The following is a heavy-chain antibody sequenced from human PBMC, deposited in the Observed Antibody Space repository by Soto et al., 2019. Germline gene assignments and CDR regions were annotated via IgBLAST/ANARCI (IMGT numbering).Heavy chain of an antibody. V-gene: IGHV1-18*01. CDR1: GYTFTSYG. Sequence: GASVKVSCKASGYTFTSYGISWVRQAPGQGLEWMGWISAYNGNTNYAQKLQGRVTMTTDTSTSTAYMELRSLRSDDTAVYYCAREWLGYCSGGSCFRGPAAFDIWGQGTMVTVSS. CDR2: ISAYNGNT. J-gene: IGHJ3*02. CDR3: AREWLGYCSGGSCFRGPAAFDI. D-gene: IGHD2-15*01.